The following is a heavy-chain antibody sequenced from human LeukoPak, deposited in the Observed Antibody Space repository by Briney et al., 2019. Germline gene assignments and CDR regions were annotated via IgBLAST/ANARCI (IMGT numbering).Heavy chain of an antibody. V-gene: IGHV4-34*01. J-gene: IGHJ6*03. CDR1: GGSFSGYY. CDR2: INHSGST. Sequence: SETLSLTCAVHGGSFSGYYWSWIRQPPGKGLEWIGEINHSGSTNYNPSLKSRVTISVDTSKKQFSLKLSSETAADTAVYYCARESGYCSSTSCYSFSYYYYYMDVWGKGTTVTVSS. CDR3: ARESGYCSSTSCYSFSYYYYYMDV. D-gene: IGHD2-2*02.